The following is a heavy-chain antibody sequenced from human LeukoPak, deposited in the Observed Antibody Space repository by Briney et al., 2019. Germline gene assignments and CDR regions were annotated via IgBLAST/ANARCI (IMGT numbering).Heavy chain of an antibody. Sequence: SETLSLTCTVSGGSISSYYWSWIRQPPGKGLEWIGYIYYSGSTNYNPSLKSRVTISVGTSKNQSSLKLSSVTAADTAVYYCARQLGYCSGGSCYYFDYWGQGTLVTVSS. V-gene: IGHV4-59*08. CDR1: GGSISSYY. J-gene: IGHJ4*02. D-gene: IGHD2-15*01. CDR2: IYYSGST. CDR3: ARQLGYCSGGSCYYFDY.